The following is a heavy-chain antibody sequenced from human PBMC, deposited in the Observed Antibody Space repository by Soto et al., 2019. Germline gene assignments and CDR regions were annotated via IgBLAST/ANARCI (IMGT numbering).Heavy chain of an antibody. CDR3: ARGRGRRDWYQLRPGSHYFDY. D-gene: IGHD2-2*01. Sequence: GTLSLTCTVSGGSISSYYWSWIRRRPGKGLEWSGYIYYSGSTNYNPSLKSRVTISVDTSKNQFSLKLSSVTAADTAVYYCARGRGRRDWYQLRPGSHYFDYWGQGTLVTVS. CDR1: GGSISSYY. V-gene: IGHV4-59*01. CDR2: IYYSGST. J-gene: IGHJ4*02.